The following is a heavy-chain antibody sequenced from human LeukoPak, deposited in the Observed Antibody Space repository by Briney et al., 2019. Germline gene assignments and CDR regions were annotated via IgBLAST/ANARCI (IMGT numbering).Heavy chain of an antibody. D-gene: IGHD3-10*01. CDR2: IYYSGST. CDR1: GGSISSSSYY. J-gene: IGHJ4*02. CDR3: ASELVMVRGVSPD. Sequence: SETLSLTCTVSGGSISSSSYYWGWIRQPPGKGLEWIGSIYYSGSTYYNPSLKSRVTISVDTSKNQFSLKLSSVTAADTAVYYCASELVMVRGVSPDWGQGTLVTVSS. V-gene: IGHV4-39*07.